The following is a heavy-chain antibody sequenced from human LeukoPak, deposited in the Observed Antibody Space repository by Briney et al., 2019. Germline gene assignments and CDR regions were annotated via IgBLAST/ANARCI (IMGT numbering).Heavy chain of an antibody. CDR2: IYYSGST. D-gene: IGHD5-24*01. V-gene: IGHV4-59*01. CDR1: GASISIYN. CDR3: ARVKRWLQFGAFDT. Sequence: PSETLSLTSMAPGASISIYNWTWFRQPQGRGWSGIGYIYYSGSTNYNPSLKSRVTISVDTSKNQFSLKLSSVTAADTAVYYCARVKRWLQFGAFDTWGQGTMVTVSS. J-gene: IGHJ3*02.